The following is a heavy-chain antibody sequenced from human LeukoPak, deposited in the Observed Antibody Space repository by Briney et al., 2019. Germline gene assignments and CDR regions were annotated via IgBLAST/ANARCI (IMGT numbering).Heavy chain of an antibody. V-gene: IGHV4-59*01. CDR3: ARFFIYPPHAFEI. D-gene: IGHD3-3*01. J-gene: IGHJ3*02. CDR1: GGSISSYY. Sequence: PSETLSLTCTVSGGSISSYYWSWIRQPPGKGLEWIGYMSYSRSTNYNPSLKSRVTISIDTSKNQFSLRLTSVTAADTALYYCARFFIYPPHAFEIWGQGTLVTVSS. CDR2: MSYSRST.